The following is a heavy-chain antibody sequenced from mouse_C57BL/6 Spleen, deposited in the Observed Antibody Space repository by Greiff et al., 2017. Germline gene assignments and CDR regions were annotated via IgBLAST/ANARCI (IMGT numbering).Heavy chain of an antibody. V-gene: IGHV1-76*01. J-gene: IGHJ2*01. CDR1: GYTFTDYY. CDR2: IYPGSGNT. Sequence: QVQLKESGAELVRPGASVKLSCKASGYTFTDYYINWVKQRPGQGLEWIARIYPGSGNTYYNEKFKGKATLTAEKSSSTAYMQLSSLTSEDSAVYFCARSSYGTGYFDYWGQGTTLTVSS. D-gene: IGHD2-10*01. CDR3: ARSSYGTGYFDY.